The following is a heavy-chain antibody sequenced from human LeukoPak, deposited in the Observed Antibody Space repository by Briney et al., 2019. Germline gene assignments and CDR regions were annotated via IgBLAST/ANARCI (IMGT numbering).Heavy chain of an antibody. Sequence: SETLSLTCTVSGGSISNYYWGWIRQPPGEGLEWIGSMFHTGSAYYNPSLKSRVTISLDTSKNQFSLKLSSVTAADTAVYSCARGIVTGTTNWFDPWGQGTLVTVSS. V-gene: IGHV4-39*07. CDR2: MFHTGSA. CDR1: GGSISNYY. D-gene: IGHD1-20*01. J-gene: IGHJ5*02. CDR3: ARGIVTGTTNWFDP.